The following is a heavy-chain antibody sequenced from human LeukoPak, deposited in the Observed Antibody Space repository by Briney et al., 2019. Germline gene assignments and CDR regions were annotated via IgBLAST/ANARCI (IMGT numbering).Heavy chain of an antibody. V-gene: IGHV3-23*01. CDR1: GFTFSSYS. J-gene: IGHJ4*02. CDR2: ISGSGGNI. CDR3: AKGRVIDATAPGDY. Sequence: GGSLRLSCVASGFTFSSYSMTWVRQAPGKGLEWVSAISGSGGNIYYADSVRGRFTISRGNPWNTVYLQLHSLRAVDTALYYCAKGRVIDATAPGDYWGQGTLVTVSS. D-gene: IGHD2-15*01.